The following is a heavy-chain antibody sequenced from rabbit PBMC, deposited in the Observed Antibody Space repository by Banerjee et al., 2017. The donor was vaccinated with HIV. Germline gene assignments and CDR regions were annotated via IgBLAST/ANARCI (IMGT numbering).Heavy chain of an antibody. CDR2: IYTNGGST. J-gene: IGHJ4*01. D-gene: IGHD6-1*01. Sequence: QEQLVESGGGLVQPEGSLTLTCTASGFTISSYYYMYWVRQAPGKGLELIACIYTNGGSTWYASGVNGRFTISRSTSLNTVDLKMTSLTAADTATYFCARSGYARFGYEDLWGPGTLVTVS. CDR3: ARSGYARFGYEDL. V-gene: IGHV1S43*01. CDR1: GFTISSYYY.